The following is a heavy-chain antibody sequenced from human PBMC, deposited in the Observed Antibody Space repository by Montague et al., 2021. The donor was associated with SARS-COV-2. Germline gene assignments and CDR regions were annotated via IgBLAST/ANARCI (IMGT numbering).Heavy chain of an antibody. CDR2: IYYSGST. CDR3: ARHLRQQLVNEGLFDY. V-gene: IGHV4-59*08. CDR1: GGSISSYY. Sequence: SETLSLTCTVSGGSISSYYWSWTRQPPGKGLEWIGYIYYSGSTNYNPSLKSRVTISVDTSKNQFSLKLSSVTAADTAVYYCARHLRQQLVNEGLFDYWGQGTLVTISS. J-gene: IGHJ4*02. D-gene: IGHD6-13*01.